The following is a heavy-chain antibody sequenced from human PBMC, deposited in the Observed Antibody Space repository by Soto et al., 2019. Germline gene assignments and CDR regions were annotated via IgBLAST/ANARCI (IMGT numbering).Heavy chain of an antibody. Sequence: PGESLKISCKGSGYSFTNYWIGWVRQMPGKGLEWMGIIYPGDSNTRYSPSFQGQVTISADKSISTAYLQWSSLKASDTAMYYCAGQGYCSSTACYTVDYWGQGTLVTVSS. CDR3: AGQGYCSSTACYTVDY. D-gene: IGHD2-2*02. J-gene: IGHJ4*02. V-gene: IGHV5-51*01. CDR1: GYSFTNYW. CDR2: IYPGDSNT.